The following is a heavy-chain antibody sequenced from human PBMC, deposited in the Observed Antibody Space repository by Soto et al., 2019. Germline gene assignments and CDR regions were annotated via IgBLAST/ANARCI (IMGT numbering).Heavy chain of an antibody. CDR2: IKQDGSEK. V-gene: IGHV3-7*01. J-gene: IGHJ4*02. D-gene: IGHD3-3*01. Sequence: GGSLRLSCAASGFTFSSYWMSWVRQAPGKGLEWVANIKQDGSEKYYVDSVEGRFTISRDNAKNSLYLQMNSLRAEDTAVYYCARQYDFWSGYYIPPHFDYWGQGTLVTVSS. CDR3: ARQYDFWSGYYIPPHFDY. CDR1: GFTFSSYW.